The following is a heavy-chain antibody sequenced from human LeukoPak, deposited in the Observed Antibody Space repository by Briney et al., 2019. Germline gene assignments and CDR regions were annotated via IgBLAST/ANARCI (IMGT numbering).Heavy chain of an antibody. J-gene: IGHJ4*02. CDR1: GFTFSSYA. V-gene: IGHV3-30-3*01. CDR2: ISYDGSNK. Sequence: GRSLRHSRAASGFTFSSYAMHWVRQAPGKGLEWVAVISYDGSNKYYADSVKGRLTISRDNSKNTLYLQMNSLRAEDTAVYYCARRSRDRLPYLDQLPIYWGQGTLVTVSS. CDR3: ARRSRDRLPYLDQLPIY. D-gene: IGHD2-2*01.